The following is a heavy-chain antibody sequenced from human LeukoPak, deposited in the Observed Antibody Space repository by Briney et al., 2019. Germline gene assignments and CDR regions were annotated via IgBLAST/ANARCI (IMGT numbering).Heavy chain of an antibody. CDR2: IIGGAGGT. CDR1: GFSFSSHG. Sequence: GTLRLSCAASGFSFSSHGMSWVRQAPGKGLEWVSGIIGGAGGTYYADSVKGRFTISRDNSKNTLYLQMNSLRAEDTAVYYCARGPPEKAQLWTPYYYYYYMDVWGKGTTVTVSS. D-gene: IGHD5-18*01. CDR3: ARGPPEKAQLWTPYYYYYYMDV. J-gene: IGHJ6*03. V-gene: IGHV3-23*01.